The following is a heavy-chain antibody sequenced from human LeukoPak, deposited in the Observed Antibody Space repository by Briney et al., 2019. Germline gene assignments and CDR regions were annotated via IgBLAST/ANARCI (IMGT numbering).Heavy chain of an antibody. Sequence: GGPLRLSCAASGFTFSNYEMNGVRQAPGKGLEWGVFISSSSIIIYYADSVKGRFTTSRDNGKNPLSLQMGSLRVEDTAVYYCAKVSGSSWHFDHWGQGTLVTVSS. CDR3: AKVSGSSWHFDH. D-gene: IGHD2-15*01. CDR1: GFTFSNYE. V-gene: IGHV3-48*03. J-gene: IGHJ4*02. CDR2: ISSSSIII.